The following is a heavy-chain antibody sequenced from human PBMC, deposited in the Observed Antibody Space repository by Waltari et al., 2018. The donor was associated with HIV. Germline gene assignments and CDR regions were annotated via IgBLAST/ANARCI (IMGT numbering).Heavy chain of an antibody. CDR2: IYYSGST. CDR1: GGSISSYY. Sequence: QVQLQESGPGLVKPSETLSLTCTVSGGSISSYYWSWIRQPPGKGLEWIGDIYYSGSTNYNPSLKSRVTISVDTSKNQFSLKLSSVTAADTAVYYCARGNPTSYYYGMDVWGQGTTVTVSS. V-gene: IGHV4-59*01. CDR3: ARGNPTSYYYGMDV. J-gene: IGHJ6*02.